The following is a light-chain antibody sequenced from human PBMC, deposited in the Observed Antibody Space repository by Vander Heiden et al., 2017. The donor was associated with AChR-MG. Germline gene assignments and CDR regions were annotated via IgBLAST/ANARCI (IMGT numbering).Light chain of an antibody. Sequence: DIQMTQSPSTLPASVGDRVTITCRASQSISSWLAWYQQKPGKAPKLLIYKASSLESGVPSRFSDRGSGTEFTLTISSLQPDDFATYYCQQYNSYPETFGQGTKVEIK. V-gene: IGKV1-5*03. J-gene: IGKJ1*01. CDR2: KAS. CDR1: QSISSW. CDR3: QQYNSYPET.